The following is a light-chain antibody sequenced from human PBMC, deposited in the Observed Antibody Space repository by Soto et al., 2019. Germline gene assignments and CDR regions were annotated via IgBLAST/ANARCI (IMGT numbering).Light chain of an antibody. V-gene: IGKV3-11*01. J-gene: IGKJ5*01. CDR3: QQRNVWPPIT. CDR1: QSIHTS. Sequence: VLTQSPATLSLSPGERVTFSCRASQSIHTSLAWYQQKPGQPPRLVVYDSTLRANGVPDRFGGSRSGTEFTLTINNLEPEDFAVYYCQQRNVWPPITFGQGTRLEI. CDR2: DST.